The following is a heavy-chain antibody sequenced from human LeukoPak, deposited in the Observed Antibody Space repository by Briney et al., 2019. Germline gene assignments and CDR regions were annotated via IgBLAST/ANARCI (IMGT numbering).Heavy chain of an antibody. Sequence: PSVALSLTCGVSGGSISSRNWWTWVRQAPGQGLEWIGEIYHSGTTNYNPSLKSRVTLSLDKSKNQFSLKLSSVTAADTAVYYCARGGSGRYFDWLHPWFDYWGQGTLVTVSS. D-gene: IGHD3-9*01. CDR1: GGSISSRNW. CDR2: IYHSGTT. CDR3: ARGGSGRYFDWLHPWFDY. V-gene: IGHV4-4*02. J-gene: IGHJ4*02.